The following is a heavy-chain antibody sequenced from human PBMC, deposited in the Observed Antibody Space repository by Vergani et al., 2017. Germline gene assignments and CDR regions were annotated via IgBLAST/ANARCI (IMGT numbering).Heavy chain of an antibody. Sequence: QVQLVQSGTEVKKPGSSVRVSCQASGGNFDNYAINWVRQAPGQGLEWMGRIIPIFGTANYAQKFQGRVTITADESTSTAYMELSSLRSEDTAVYYCARDPGYCSGGSCYGYYYGMDVWGQGTTVTVSS. CDR2: IIPIFGTA. D-gene: IGHD2-15*01. CDR1: GGNFDNYA. V-gene: IGHV1-69*15. CDR3: ARDPGYCSGGSCYGYYYGMDV. J-gene: IGHJ6*02.